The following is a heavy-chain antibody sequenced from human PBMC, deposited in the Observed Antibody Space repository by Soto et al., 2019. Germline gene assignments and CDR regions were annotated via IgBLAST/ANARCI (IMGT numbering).Heavy chain of an antibody. CDR2: IWYDGSNK. Sequence: GGSLRLSCAASGFTFSSYGMHWVRQAPGKGLEWVAVIWYDGSNKYYADSVKGRFTISRDNSKNTLYLQMNSLRAEDTAVYYCARDGDYGDYGPCDYWGQGTLVTVAS. CDR1: GFTFSSYG. J-gene: IGHJ4*02. CDR3: ARDGDYGDYGPCDY. V-gene: IGHV3-33*01. D-gene: IGHD4-17*01.